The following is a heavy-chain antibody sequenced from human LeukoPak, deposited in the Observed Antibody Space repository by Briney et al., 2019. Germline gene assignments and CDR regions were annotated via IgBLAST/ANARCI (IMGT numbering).Heavy chain of an antibody. CDR3: ARSHGYYDSSGYYPYFDY. CDR2: ISSSSSYI. CDR1: GFTFSSYS. V-gene: IGHV3-21*01. J-gene: IGHJ4*02. D-gene: IGHD3-22*01. Sequence: PGGSLRLSCAASGFTFSSYSMNWVRQAPGKGLEWVSSISSSSSYIYYADSVKGRFTISRDNAKNSLYLQMNSLRAEDTAVYYCARSHGYYDSSGYYPYFDYWGQGTLVTVSP.